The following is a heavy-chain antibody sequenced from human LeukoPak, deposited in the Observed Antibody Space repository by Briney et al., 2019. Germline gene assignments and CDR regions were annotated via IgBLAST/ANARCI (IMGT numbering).Heavy chain of an antibody. CDR1: GGSFSGYY. D-gene: IGHD3-22*01. J-gene: IGHJ4*02. CDR3: ARGKVYYDSSGYYPLYDY. CDR2: INHSGST. V-gene: IGHV4-34*01. Sequence: SETLSLTCAVYGGSFSGYYWSWIRQPPGKGLEWIGEINHSGSTNYNPSLKSRVTISVDTSKNQFSLKLSSVTAADTAVYYCARGKVYYDSSGYYPLYDYWGQGILVTVSS.